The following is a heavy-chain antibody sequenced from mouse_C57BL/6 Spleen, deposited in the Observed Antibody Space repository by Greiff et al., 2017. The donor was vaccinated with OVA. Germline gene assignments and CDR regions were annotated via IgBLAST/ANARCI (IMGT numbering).Heavy chain of an antibody. V-gene: IGHV1-26*01. Sequence: EVQLQQSGPELVKPGASVKISCKASGYTFTDYYMNWVKQSHGKSLEWIGDINPNNGGTSYNQKFKGKATLTVDKSSSTAYMELRSLTSEDSAVYYCARRREAPMVTTRGAGFMDYWGQGTSVTVSS. CDR3: ARRREAPMVTTRGAGFMDY. CDR2: INPNNGGT. CDR1: GYTFTDYY. J-gene: IGHJ4*01. D-gene: IGHD2-2*01.